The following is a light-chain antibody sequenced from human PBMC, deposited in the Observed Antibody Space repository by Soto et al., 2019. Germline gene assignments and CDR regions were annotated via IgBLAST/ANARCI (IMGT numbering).Light chain of an antibody. CDR3: CSFAGRVFV. CDR1: RSDVGGYNY. Sequence: QSALTQPRSVSGSPGQSVTVSCTGTRSDVGGYNYVTWYQQHPGKAPKLLISDVNKRPSGVPDRFSGSKSGNTASLTISGLQAEDEADYYCCSFAGRVFVFGPGTKVTVL. CDR2: DVN. J-gene: IGLJ1*01. V-gene: IGLV2-11*01.